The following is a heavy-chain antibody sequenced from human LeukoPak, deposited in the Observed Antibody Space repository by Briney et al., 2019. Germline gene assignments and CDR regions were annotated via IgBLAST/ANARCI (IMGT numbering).Heavy chain of an antibody. CDR1: GFTLTELS. V-gene: IGHV1-24*01. CDR2: FDPEDGET. CDR3: ATPPSGWYSDAFDI. Sequence: GASVKVSCKVSGFTLTELSMHWVRQAPGKGLEWMGGFDPEDGETIYAQKFQGRVTMTEDTSTDTAYMELSSLRSEDTAVYYCATPPSGWYSDAFDIWGQGTMVTVSS. D-gene: IGHD6-19*01. J-gene: IGHJ3*02.